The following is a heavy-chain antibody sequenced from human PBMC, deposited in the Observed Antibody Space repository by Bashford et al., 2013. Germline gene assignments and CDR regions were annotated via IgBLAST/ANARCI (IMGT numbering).Heavy chain of an antibody. CDR3: AKSPGMLDYADSEGYYDD. Sequence: SETLSLTCSVSGGSIDSRSFYWGWIRQPPGKGLEWIGIIYYSGTTDYNPSLKSRVTISVDTSKNQFSLSVTSVTATDTAVYYCAKSPGMLDYADSEGYYDDWGQGTLVTVSS. D-gene: IGHD4-17*01. CDR1: GGSIDSRSFY. V-gene: IGHV4-39*01. CDR2: IYYSGTT. J-gene: IGHJ4*02.